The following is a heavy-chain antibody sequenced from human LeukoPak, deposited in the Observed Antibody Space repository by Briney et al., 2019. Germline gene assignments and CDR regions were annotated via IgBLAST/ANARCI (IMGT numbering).Heavy chain of an antibody. Sequence: PGGSLRLSCAASGFTFSNYGFHWVRQAPGKGLEWVAFIRYDGNDKYHADSVKGRFTISRDNSKNTVYLQMNSLRGDDTSIYYCAKVIVSVSANGAFDYWGQGTLVTVSS. CDR3: AKVIVSVSANGAFDY. CDR2: IRYDGNDK. CDR1: GFTFSNYG. D-gene: IGHD5/OR15-5a*01. V-gene: IGHV3-30*02. J-gene: IGHJ4*02.